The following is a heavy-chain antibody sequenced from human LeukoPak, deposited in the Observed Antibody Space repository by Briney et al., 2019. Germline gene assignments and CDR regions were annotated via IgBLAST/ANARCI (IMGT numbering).Heavy chain of an antibody. J-gene: IGHJ4*02. CDR3: ARDVSGSYIPFEY. V-gene: IGHV3-48*03. D-gene: IGHD1-26*01. CDR2: ITTSGTST. CDR1: GFTFSSYE. Sequence: QPGGSLRLSCATSGFTFSSYEMNWVRQAPGKGLEWISYITTSGTSTYYADSVEGRFTISRDNAKNSLYLQMNSLRAEDTAVYYCARDVSGSYIPFEYWGQGTLVTVSS.